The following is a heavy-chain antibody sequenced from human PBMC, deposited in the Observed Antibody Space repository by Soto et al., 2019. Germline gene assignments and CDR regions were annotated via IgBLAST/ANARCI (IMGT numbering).Heavy chain of an antibody. V-gene: IGHV1-2*02. Sequence: GPSVKVSCKASGYTFTDYYIHWVRQAPGQGLEWMGWINPNSGGTKFAQQFQGRVTMTRDTSISTAYMELSRPRFDDTAVYYCARDWYYFDSSGYSKPVYYPYYGLDVWGQGTTVTVSS. CDR1: GYTFTDYY. CDR3: ARDWYYFDSSGYSKPVYYPYYGLDV. D-gene: IGHD3-22*01. CDR2: INPNSGGT. J-gene: IGHJ6*02.